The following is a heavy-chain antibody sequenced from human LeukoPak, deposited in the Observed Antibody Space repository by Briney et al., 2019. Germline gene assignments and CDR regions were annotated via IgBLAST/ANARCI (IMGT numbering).Heavy chain of an antibody. CDR1: GFTFSSYS. CDR3: ARDRYGDFYFDY. Sequence: PGGSLRLSCAASGFTFSSYSMNWVRQAPGKGLEWVSSISSSSSYIYYADSVKGRFTISRDNSKNTLYLQMNSLRAEDTAIYYCARDRYGDFYFDYWGQGTLVTVSS. J-gene: IGHJ4*02. CDR2: ISSSSSYI. D-gene: IGHD4-17*01. V-gene: IGHV3-21*04.